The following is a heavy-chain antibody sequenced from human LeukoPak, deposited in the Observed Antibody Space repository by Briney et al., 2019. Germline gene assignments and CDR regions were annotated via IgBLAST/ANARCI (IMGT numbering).Heavy chain of an antibody. V-gene: IGHV3-30*19. CDR2: ISYDGSNK. CDR3: ARDMKVGAPDYFDY. CDR1: GFTFSSYG. D-gene: IGHD3-16*01. J-gene: IGHJ4*02. Sequence: GGSLRLSCAASGFTFSSYGMHWVRQAPGKGLEWVAVISYDGSNKYYADSVKGRFTISRDNSKNTLYLQMNSLRTEDTAVYYCARDMKVGAPDYFDYWGQGTLVTVSS.